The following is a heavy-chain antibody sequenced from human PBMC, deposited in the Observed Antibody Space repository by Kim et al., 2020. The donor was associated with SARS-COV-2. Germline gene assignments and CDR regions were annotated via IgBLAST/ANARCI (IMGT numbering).Heavy chain of an antibody. J-gene: IGHJ3*02. V-gene: IGHV1-46*01. D-gene: IGHD3-10*01. CDR3: ARGPRGVGAFDI. Sequence: SYAEQYPGKVTMPRDTSTSTVYMELSSLRSEDTAVYYCARGPRGVGAFDIWGQGTMVTVSS.